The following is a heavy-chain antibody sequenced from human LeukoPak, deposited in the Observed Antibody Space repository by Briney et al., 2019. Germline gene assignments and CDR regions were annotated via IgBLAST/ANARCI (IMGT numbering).Heavy chain of an antibody. CDR1: GFTVSSNY. V-gene: IGHV3-66*01. CDR3: ARGDCGGDCYPLGAFDI. CDR2: IYSGGST. Sequence: GGSLRLSCAASGFTVSSNYMSWVRQAPGKGLEWVSVIYSGGSTYYADSVKGRFTISRDNSKNTLYLQMNSLRAEDTAVYYCARGDCGGDCYPLGAFDIWGQGTMVTVSS. D-gene: IGHD2-21*02. J-gene: IGHJ3*02.